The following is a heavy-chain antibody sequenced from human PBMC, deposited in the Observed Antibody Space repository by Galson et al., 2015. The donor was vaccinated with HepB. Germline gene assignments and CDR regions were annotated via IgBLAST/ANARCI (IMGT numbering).Heavy chain of an antibody. D-gene: IGHD2-15*01. J-gene: IGHJ6*02. CDR1: GYTFTSYH. CDR3: ARELYCSGGSCYSSGMDV. V-gene: IGHV1-46*03. CDR2: INPSGGST. Sequence: SVKVSCKASGYTFTSYHMHWVRQAPGQGLEWMGIINPSGGSTSYAQKFQGRVTMTRDTSTSTVYMELSSLRSEDTAVYYCARELYCSGGSCYSSGMDVWGQGTTVTVSS.